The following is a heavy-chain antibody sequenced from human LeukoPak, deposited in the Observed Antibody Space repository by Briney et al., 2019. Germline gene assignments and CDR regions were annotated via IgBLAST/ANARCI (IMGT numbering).Heavy chain of an antibody. D-gene: IGHD2-8*01. CDR1: GFIFSRYE. CDR3: VRDGKASYAPRYDLFDH. Sequence: PGGSLRLSCKASGFIFSRYEMHWVRLAPGRGLEWLSYIDARGNTAYYAHSVKGRFTISRDNAKNSLFLQMNSLSVEDSAIYYCVRDGKASYAPRYDLFDHWGQGTLVTVSS. V-gene: IGHV3-48*03. J-gene: IGHJ5*02. CDR2: IDARGNTA.